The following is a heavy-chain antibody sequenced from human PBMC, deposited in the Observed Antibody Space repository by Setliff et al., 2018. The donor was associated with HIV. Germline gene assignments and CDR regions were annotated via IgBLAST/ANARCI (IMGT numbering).Heavy chain of an antibody. Sequence: ASVKVSCKASGYSFTTFDVHWVRQATGQGLEWMGWMNLNSGDTGYAQDFQGRVTMTRNTSITTSYMDRSSLTSEDRAVYSCVRLDHPCGGDCYKVGHFDIWGQGTVVTASS. CDR2: MNLNSGDT. CDR1: GYSFTTFD. D-gene: IGHD2-21*02. J-gene: IGHJ3*02. CDR3: VRLDHPCGGDCYKVGHFDI. V-gene: IGHV1-8*01.